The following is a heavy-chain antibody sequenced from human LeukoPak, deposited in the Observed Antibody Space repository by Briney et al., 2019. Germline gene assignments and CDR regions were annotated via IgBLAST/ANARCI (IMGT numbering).Heavy chain of an antibody. CDR3: AREVGAHYYYYYMDV. CDR2: IYSSGST. D-gene: IGHD1-26*01. Sequence: SETLSLTCTVSGGSISGYYWSWIRQPAGKGLEWIGRIYSSGSTNHNPSLKSRATMSVDTSKNQFSLKLSSVTAADTAVYYCAREVGAHYYYYYMDVWGKGTTVTVSS. CDR1: GGSISGYY. J-gene: IGHJ6*03. V-gene: IGHV4-4*07.